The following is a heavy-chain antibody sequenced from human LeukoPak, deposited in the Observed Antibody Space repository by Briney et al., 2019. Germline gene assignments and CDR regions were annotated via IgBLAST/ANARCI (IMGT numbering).Heavy chain of an antibody. CDR3: ASGYSSSWYWFDP. J-gene: IGHJ5*02. D-gene: IGHD6-13*01. CDR1: GGSISSSSYY. Sequence: SETLSLTCTVSGGSISSSSYYWGWIRQPPGKGLEWIGSIYYSGSTYYNPSLKSRVTISVDTSKNQFSLKLSSVTAADTAVYNCASGYSSSWYWFDPWGQGTLVTVSS. CDR2: IYYSGST. V-gene: IGHV4-39*01.